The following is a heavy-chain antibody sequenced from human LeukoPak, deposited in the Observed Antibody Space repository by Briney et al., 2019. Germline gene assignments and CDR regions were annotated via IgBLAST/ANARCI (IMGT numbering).Heavy chain of an antibody. CDR2: IYYSGST. CDR1: GGSISSGDYY. CDR3: ARGRGCGGDCSLVDY. Sequence: SETLSLTCTVSGGSISSGDYYWSWIRQPPGKGLEWIGYIYYSGSTYYNPSLKSRVTISVDTSKNQFSLKLSSVTAADTAVYYCARGRGCGGDCSLVDYWGQGTLVTVSS. J-gene: IGHJ4*02. V-gene: IGHV4-30-4*01. D-gene: IGHD2-21*02.